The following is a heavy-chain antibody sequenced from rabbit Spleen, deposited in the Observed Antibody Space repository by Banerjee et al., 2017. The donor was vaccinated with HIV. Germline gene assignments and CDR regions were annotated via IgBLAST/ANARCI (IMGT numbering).Heavy chain of an antibody. J-gene: IGHJ6*01. D-gene: IGHD8-1*01. CDR3: ARDTGSSFSSYGMDL. CDR2: IYTGDGTT. Sequence: QSLEESGGDLVKPGASLTLTCTASGFSFSSSYYMCWVRQAPGKGLEWIACIYTGDGTTYSATWAKGRFTCSKTSSTTVTLQMTSLTVADTATYFCARDTGSSFSSYGMDLWGQGTLVTVS. CDR1: GFSFSSSYY. V-gene: IGHV1S40*01.